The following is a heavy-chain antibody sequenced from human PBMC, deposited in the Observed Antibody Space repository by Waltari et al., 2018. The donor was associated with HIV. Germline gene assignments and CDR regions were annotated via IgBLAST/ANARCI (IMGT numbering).Heavy chain of an antibody. CDR1: GGYISSGGYY. CDR2: IYYSGST. CDR3: ARESYYYDSSGYYRGDWYFDL. V-gene: IGHV4-31*03. D-gene: IGHD3-22*01. Sequence: QVQLQESGPGLVKPSQTLSLTCTVSGGYISSGGYYWSWIRQHPGKGLEWIGYIYYSGSTYYNPSLKSRVTISVDTSKNQFSLKLSSVTAADTAVYYCARESYYYDSSGYYRGDWYFDLWGRGTLVTVSS. J-gene: IGHJ2*01.